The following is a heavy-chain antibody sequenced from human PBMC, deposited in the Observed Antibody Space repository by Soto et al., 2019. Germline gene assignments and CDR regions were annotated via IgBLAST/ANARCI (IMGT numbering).Heavy chain of an antibody. CDR1: SGSISNNNYY. J-gene: IGHJ4*02. CDR2: IYYSGST. Sequence: QVQLQESGPGLVKPSQTLSLTCTVSSGSISNNNYYWSWIRQSSGKDLEWLGYIYYSGSTYYNPSLKSRLTISVDTSKYQFSLVLSSVTAADTAVYFCARVATSGMHFYVDNWGQGTLVNVSA. D-gene: IGHD6-6*01. V-gene: IGHV4-31*03. CDR3: ARVATSGMHFYVDN.